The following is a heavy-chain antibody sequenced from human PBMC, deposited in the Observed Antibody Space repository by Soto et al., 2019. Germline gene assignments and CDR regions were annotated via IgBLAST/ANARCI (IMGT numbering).Heavy chain of an antibody. CDR1: GGSISSYY. J-gene: IGHJ3*02. CDR3: ARVGGITGTTDAFDI. CDR2: IYYSGST. Sequence: SETLSLTCTVSGGSISSYYLSWIRQPPGKGLEWIGYIYYSGSTNYNPSLKSRVTISVDTSKNQFSLKLSSVTAADTAVYYCARVGGITGTTDAFDIWGQGTMVTVSS. D-gene: IGHD1-7*01. V-gene: IGHV4-59*01.